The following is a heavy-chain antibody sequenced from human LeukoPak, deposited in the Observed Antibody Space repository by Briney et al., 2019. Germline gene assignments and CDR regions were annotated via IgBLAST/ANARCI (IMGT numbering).Heavy chain of an antibody. CDR3: ARDLWLGLCY. Sequence: GGSLRLSCAASGFTFSSYSMNWVRQAPGKGLEWVSSISSSSSYIYYADSVKGRFIISRDNAKNSLYLQMNSLRAEDTAVYYCARDLWLGLCYWGQGTLVTVSS. CDR1: GFTFSSYS. V-gene: IGHV3-21*01. D-gene: IGHD2-21*01. J-gene: IGHJ4*02. CDR2: ISSSSSYI.